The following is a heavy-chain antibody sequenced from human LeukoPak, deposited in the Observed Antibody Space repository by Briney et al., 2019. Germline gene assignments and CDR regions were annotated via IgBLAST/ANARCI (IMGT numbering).Heavy chain of an antibody. Sequence: SDTLSLTCTVSGGSISIYYWSWIRQPAGKGLEWIGRIYTSGSTNYNPSLKSRVTMSVDTSKNQFSLKLSSVTAADTPVYYCARDLQSGSDAFDIWGQGTMVTVSS. CDR2: IYTSGST. J-gene: IGHJ3*02. CDR1: GGSISIYY. CDR3: ARDLQSGSDAFDI. D-gene: IGHD6-19*01. V-gene: IGHV4-4*07.